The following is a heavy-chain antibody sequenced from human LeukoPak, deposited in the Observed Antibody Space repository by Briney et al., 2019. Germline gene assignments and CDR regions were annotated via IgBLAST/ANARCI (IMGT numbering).Heavy chain of an antibody. Sequence: SETLSLTCSLSGDYISSSSYYWGWLRQPPGKGLEWIGEIHYSWSTYYNASLKSRVSISIDTSNNHVTLRLSSLTAADTALYYCARRRYYDSTGYLDWGRGTLVTVSS. CDR1: GDYISSSSYY. CDR2: IHYSWST. D-gene: IGHD3-22*01. J-gene: IGHJ1*01. CDR3: ARRRYYDSTGYLD. V-gene: IGHV4-39*02.